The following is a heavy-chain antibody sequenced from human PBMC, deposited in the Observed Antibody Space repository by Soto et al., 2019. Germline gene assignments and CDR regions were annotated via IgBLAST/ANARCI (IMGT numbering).Heavy chain of an antibody. CDR1: GYTFTGYA. J-gene: IGHJ4*01. D-gene: IGHD6-19*01. CDR3: ARAVAVAADFDY. Sequence: QVQLVQSGAEEQKPGASVKVSCKASGYTFTGYAMHWVRQAPGQRLEWMGWINAGNGNTKYSQKFQGRVTITRDTSASTAYMELSCLRSENTAVYYCARAVAVAADFDYWLHGTLLTVAS. V-gene: IGHV1-3*05. CDR2: INAGNGNT.